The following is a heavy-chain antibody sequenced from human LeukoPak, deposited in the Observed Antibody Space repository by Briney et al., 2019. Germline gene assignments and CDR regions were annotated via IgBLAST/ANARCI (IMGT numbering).Heavy chain of an antibody. CDR1: GGSISSYY. V-gene: IGHV4-59*01. J-gene: IGHJ4*02. Sequence: SETLSLTCTVSGGSISSYYWSWIRQPPGKGLEWIGYIYYSGSTNYNPSLKSRVTISLDTSKNQFSLKLSSVTAADTAVYYCAREKSPDYCSGGSCYFDNWGRGTLVTVSS. CDR2: IYYSGST. CDR3: AREKSPDYCSGGSCYFDN. D-gene: IGHD2-15*01.